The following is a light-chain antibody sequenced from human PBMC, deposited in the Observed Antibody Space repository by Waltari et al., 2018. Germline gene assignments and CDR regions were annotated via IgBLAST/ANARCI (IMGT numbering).Light chain of an antibody. J-gene: IGKJ1*01. Sequence: EIVLTQSPGTLSLSPGERATLSCRASQSVSRALAWYQQKPGQAPRLLIYDASIRATGVPDRFSGSGSGTDFSLTISRLESGDVAVYYCQHYVRLPVTFGQGTKVE. CDR3: QHYVRLPVT. CDR1: QSVSRA. V-gene: IGKV3-20*01. CDR2: DAS.